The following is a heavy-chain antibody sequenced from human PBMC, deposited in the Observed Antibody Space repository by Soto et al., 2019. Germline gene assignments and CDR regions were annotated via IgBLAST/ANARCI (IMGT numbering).Heavy chain of an antibody. J-gene: IGHJ5*02. Sequence: PSETLSLTCTVSDDSISNNHYYWGWIRQPPGKGLEWIGEINHSGSTNYNPSLKSRVTISVDTSKNQFSLKLSSVTAADTAVYYCARGYGLGSYKTSNWFDPWGQGTLVTVSS. CDR1: DDSISNNHYY. D-gene: IGHD3-10*01. V-gene: IGHV4-39*07. CDR2: INHSGST. CDR3: ARGYGLGSYKTSNWFDP.